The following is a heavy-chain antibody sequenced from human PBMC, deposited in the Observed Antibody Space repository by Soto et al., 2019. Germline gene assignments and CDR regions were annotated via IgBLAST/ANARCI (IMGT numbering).Heavy chain of an antibody. J-gene: IGHJ6*02. D-gene: IGHD3-22*01. V-gene: IGHV3-30*18. CDR2: ISYDGSNK. Sequence: QVQLVESGGGVVQPGRSLRLSCAASGFTFSSYGMHWVRQAPGKGLEWVAVISYDGSNKYYAGSVKGRFTISRDNSKNTLYLQMNSLRAEDTAVYYCAKMRSYYSEGYDMDVWGQGTTVTVSS. CDR3: AKMRSYYSEGYDMDV. CDR1: GFTFSSYG.